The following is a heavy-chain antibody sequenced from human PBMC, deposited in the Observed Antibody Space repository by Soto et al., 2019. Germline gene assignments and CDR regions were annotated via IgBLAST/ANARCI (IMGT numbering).Heavy chain of an antibody. CDR1: GDSVSSNSAA. CDR3: AISLYCTNGVCYFTFDY. D-gene: IGHD2-8*01. J-gene: IGHJ4*02. V-gene: IGHV6-1*01. Sequence: QVQLQQSGPGLVKPSQTLSLTCAISGDSVSSNSAAWNWIRQSPSRGLEWLGRTYYRSKWYNDYAGSVKSRITINPDTSKNQFSLQLNSVTPEDTAVYYCAISLYCTNGVCYFTFDYWGQGTLVTVSS. CDR2: TYYRSKWYN.